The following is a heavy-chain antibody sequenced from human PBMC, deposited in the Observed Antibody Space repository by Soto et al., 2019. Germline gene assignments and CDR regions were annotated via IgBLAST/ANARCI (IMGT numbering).Heavy chain of an antibody. CDR1: SDSISSSNW. Sequence: QVQLQESGPGLVKPSGTLSLTCGVSSDSISSSNWWTWVRQPPGKGLEWIGEIYHTGSTNYNPSLQSRVTISVDKSKNHFALKLRSVTAADTAVYYCARVVVATYSSTFDPWGQGTLVTVSS. CDR3: ARVVVATYSSTFDP. J-gene: IGHJ5*02. V-gene: IGHV4-4*02. CDR2: IYHTGST. D-gene: IGHD6-13*01.